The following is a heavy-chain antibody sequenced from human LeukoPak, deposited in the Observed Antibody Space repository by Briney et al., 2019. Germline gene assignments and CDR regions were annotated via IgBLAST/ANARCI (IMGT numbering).Heavy chain of an antibody. CDR2: TSGDGGST. V-gene: IGHV3-43*02. J-gene: IGHJ4*02. CDR3: ASGYDSSGYYGSFNDY. Sequence: PGGSLRLSCAASGFTFDDYAMHWVRQAPGKVREWVSLTSGDGGSTYYADSVKGRFTISRDNAKNSLYLQMNSLRAEDTAVYYCASGYDSSGYYGSFNDYWGQGTLVTVSS. CDR1: GFTFDDYA. D-gene: IGHD3-22*01.